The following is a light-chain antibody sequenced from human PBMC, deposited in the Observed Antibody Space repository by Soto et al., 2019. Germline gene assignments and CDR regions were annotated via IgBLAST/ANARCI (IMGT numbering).Light chain of an antibody. CDR3: QQYGSSGT. CDR1: QSVSRDY. Sequence: EIVLAQSPGTLSLSPGQRATLSCRASQSVSRDYVAWYQHKPGQAPRLLIHDASSRATGISDRFTGSGSGTDFTLTITTLEPEDFAVYYCQQYGSSGTFGQGTKVDIK. V-gene: IGKV3-20*01. CDR2: DAS. J-gene: IGKJ1*01.